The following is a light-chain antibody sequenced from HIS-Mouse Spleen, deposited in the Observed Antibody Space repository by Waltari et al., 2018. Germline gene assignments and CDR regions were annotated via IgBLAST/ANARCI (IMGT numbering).Light chain of an antibody. J-gene: IGLJ2*01. CDR1: NIGSKN. Sequence: SYELTQPLSVSVALGQTARITCGGNNIGSKNVHWYQQKPGQAPVLVIYRDSNRPFGIPGRFSGSNSGNPATLTISRAQAGDEADYYCQVWDSSTVVFGGGTKLTVL. V-gene: IGLV3-9*01. CDR2: RDS. CDR3: QVWDSSTVV.